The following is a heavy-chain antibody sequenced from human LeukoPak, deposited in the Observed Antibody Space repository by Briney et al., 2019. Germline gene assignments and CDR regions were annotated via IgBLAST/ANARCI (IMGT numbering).Heavy chain of an antibody. CDR2: IIPIFGTA. V-gene: IGHV1-69*13. J-gene: IGHJ5*02. CDR1: GGTFSSYA. CDR3: ARDSFVYDSSGYPT. D-gene: IGHD3-22*01. Sequence: SVKVSCKASGGTFSSYAISWVRQAPGQGLEWMGGIIPIFGTANYAQKFQGRVTVTADESTSTAYMELSSLRSEDTAVYYCARDSFVYDSSGYPTWGQGTLVTVSS.